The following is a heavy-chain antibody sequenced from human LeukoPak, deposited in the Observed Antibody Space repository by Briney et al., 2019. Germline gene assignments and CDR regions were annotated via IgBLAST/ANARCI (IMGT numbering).Heavy chain of an antibody. CDR2: INHSGST. V-gene: IGHV4-34*01. Sequence: PSETLSLTCAVYGGSFNGYYWSWIRQPPGKGLEWIGEINHSGSTNYNPSLKSRVTISVDTSKNQFSLKLSSVTAADTAVYYCARTEAQLWLSYYYYYYMDVWGKGTTVTVSS. CDR1: GGSFNGYY. J-gene: IGHJ6*03. D-gene: IGHD5-18*01. CDR3: ARTEAQLWLSYYYYYYMDV.